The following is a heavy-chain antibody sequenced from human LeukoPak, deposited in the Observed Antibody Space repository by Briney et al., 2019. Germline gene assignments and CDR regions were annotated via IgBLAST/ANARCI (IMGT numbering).Heavy chain of an antibody. V-gene: IGHV4-4*07. Sequence: SETLSLTCTVSGGSISSYYWSWIRQPAGKGLEWIGRIYTSGSTNYNPSLKSRVTMSVDTSKNQFSLKLSSVTAADTPVYYCARDRGTSGIVVVAYYYYMDVWGKGTTVTVSS. CDR3: ARDRGTSGIVVVAYYYYMDV. CDR2: IYTSGST. J-gene: IGHJ6*03. CDR1: GGSISSYY. D-gene: IGHD3-22*01.